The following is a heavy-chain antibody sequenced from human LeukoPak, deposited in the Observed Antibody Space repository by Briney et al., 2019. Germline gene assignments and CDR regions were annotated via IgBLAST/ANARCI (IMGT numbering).Heavy chain of an antibody. CDR2: ISGSGGST. CDR3: AKDGGVYYYDSSGYYHFDY. V-gene: IGHV3-23*01. Sequence: GGSLRLSCAASGFTFSSYAMSWVRQAPGKGLEWVSAISGSGGSTYYAHSVKGRFTISRDNSKNTLYLQMNSLRAEDTAVYYCAKDGGVYYYDSSGYYHFDYWGQGTLVTVSS. D-gene: IGHD3-22*01. J-gene: IGHJ4*02. CDR1: GFTFSSYA.